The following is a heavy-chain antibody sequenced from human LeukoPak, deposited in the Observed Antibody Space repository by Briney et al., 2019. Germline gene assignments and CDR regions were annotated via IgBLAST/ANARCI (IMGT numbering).Heavy chain of an antibody. CDR3: ARTPMITFGGVIVEVWFDP. CDR1: GGSFSGYY. CDR2: IYHSGST. Sequence: SETLSLTCAVYGGSFSGYYWSWVRQPPGKGLEWIGEIYHSGSTNYNPSLKSRVTISVDKSKNQFSLKLSSVTAADTAVYYCARTPMITFGGVIVEVWFDPWGQGTLVTVSS. D-gene: IGHD3-16*02. J-gene: IGHJ5*02. V-gene: IGHV4-34*01.